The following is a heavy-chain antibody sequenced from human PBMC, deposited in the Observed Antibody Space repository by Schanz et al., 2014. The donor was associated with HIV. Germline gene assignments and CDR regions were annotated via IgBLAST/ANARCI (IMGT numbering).Heavy chain of an antibody. V-gene: IGHV3-21*06. CDR1: GFSFSSFS. D-gene: IGHD4-17*01. J-gene: IGHJ4*02. CDR2: IGSGGGYK. Sequence: EEHLLESGGDLIQPGGSLRLSCEASGFSFSSFSMNWVRQAPGKGLEWVSSIGSGGGYKYYADSVNGRFTISRDNAKNSLHLQMSRLGAEDTAVYYCARDLHDYGDARTDYWGQGILVTVSS. CDR3: ARDLHDYGDARTDY.